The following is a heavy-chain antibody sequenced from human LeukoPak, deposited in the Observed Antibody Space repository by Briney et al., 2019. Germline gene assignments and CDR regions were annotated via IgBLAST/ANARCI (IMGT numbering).Heavy chain of an antibody. Sequence: SVKVSCKASGGTFSSYAISWVRQAPGQGLEWMGGIIPIFGTASYAQKFQGRVTITADESTSTAYMELSSLRSEDTAVYYCARAGVGVYCSSTSCYTGVDYWGQGTLVTVSS. CDR1: GGTFSSYA. V-gene: IGHV1-69*01. CDR3: ARAGVGVYCSSTSCYTGVDY. J-gene: IGHJ4*02. D-gene: IGHD2-2*02. CDR2: IIPIFGTA.